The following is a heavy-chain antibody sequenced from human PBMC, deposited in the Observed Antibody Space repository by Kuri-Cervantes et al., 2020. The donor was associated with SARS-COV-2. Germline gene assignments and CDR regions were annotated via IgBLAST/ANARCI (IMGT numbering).Heavy chain of an antibody. CDR1: GFTFSSYS. CDR3: ARLLYGSGSYYKD. V-gene: IGHV3-21*01. Sequence: LSLTCAASGFTFSSYSMNWVRQAPGKGLEWVSSISSSSSYIYYADSVKGRFTISRDNAKNPLYLQMNSLRAEDTAVYYCARLLYGSGSYYKDWGQGTLVTVSS. D-gene: IGHD3-10*01. CDR2: ISSSSSYI. J-gene: IGHJ4*02.